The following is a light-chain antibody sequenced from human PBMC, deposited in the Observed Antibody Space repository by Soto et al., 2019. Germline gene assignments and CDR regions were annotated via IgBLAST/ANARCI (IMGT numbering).Light chain of an antibody. CDR1: ERIYSAY. V-gene: IGKV3-20*01. J-gene: IGKJ5*01. Sequence: EFVLTQSPGTVSLSRGERATLSCRASERIYSAYLGWYQQKPGQAPRLLIYGTSSRATGIPDRFSGSGSGTDFTLTISRLEPEDFAVYYCQQYGNSPITFGQGTRLEIK. CDR2: GTS. CDR3: QQYGNSPIT.